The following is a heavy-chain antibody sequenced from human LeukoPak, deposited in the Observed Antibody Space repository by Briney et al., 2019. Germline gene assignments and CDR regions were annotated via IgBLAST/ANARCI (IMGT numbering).Heavy chain of an antibody. V-gene: IGHV4-39*01. J-gene: IGHJ3*02. Sequence: KPSETLSLTCTVSGGSISSSSYYWGWIRQPPGKGLEWIGSIYYSGSTYYNPSLKSRVTISVDTSKNQLSLKLSSVTAADRAVYYCARLGVTQDAFDIWGQGTMVTVSS. CDR3: ARLGVTQDAFDI. CDR1: GGSISSSSYY. D-gene: IGHD3-10*01. CDR2: IYYSGST.